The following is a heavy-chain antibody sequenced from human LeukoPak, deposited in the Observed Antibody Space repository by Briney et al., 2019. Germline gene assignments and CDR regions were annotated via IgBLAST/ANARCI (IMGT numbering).Heavy chain of an antibody. D-gene: IGHD2-2*01. Sequence: ASVTVSCKASGGTFSSYAISWVRQAPGQGLEWMGRIIPILGIANYAQKFQGSVTLTADKSTSTAYMELSSLRPEYTAVYYCARAYQLLFLYDYWGQGTLVTVSS. CDR3: ARAYQLLFLYDY. J-gene: IGHJ4*02. CDR1: GGTFSSYA. CDR2: IIPILGIA. V-gene: IGHV1-69*04.